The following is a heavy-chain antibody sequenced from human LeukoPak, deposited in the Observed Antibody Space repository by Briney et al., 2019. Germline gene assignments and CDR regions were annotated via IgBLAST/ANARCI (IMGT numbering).Heavy chain of an antibody. D-gene: IGHD1-1*01. CDR1: GFTFSSYA. CDR3: AKDLGDRNWYFGY. CDR2: IDESGGST. J-gene: IGHJ4*02. Sequence: GGSLRLSCAASGFTFSSYAMNWVRQPPGEGLEWVSTIDESGGSTWYADSVKGRFTISRDNSKNTLYLQMNSLSAEDTAVCYCAKDLGDRNWYFGYGGQGTLVTVSS. V-gene: IGHV3-23*01.